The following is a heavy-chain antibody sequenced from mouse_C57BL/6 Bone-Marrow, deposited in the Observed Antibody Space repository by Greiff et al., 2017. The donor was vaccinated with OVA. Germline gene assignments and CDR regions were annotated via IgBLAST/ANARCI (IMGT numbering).Heavy chain of an antibody. CDR3: ARGTTVGYWYFDV. CDR1: GYTFTDYY. V-gene: IGHV1-26*01. Sequence: VQLQQSGPELVKPGASVKISCKASGYTFTDYYMNWVKQSHGKSLEWIGDINPNNGGTSYNQKFKGKATLTVDKSSSTAYMELRSLTSEDSAVYYCARGTTVGYWYFDVWGTGTTVTVSS. CDR2: INPNNGGT. D-gene: IGHD1-1*01. J-gene: IGHJ1*03.